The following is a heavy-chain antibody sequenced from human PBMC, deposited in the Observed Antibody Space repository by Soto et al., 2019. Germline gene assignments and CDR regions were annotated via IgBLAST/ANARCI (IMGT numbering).Heavy chain of an antibody. J-gene: IGHJ6*02. Sequence: SETLSLTCSVTGDSVYIYYWSWIRQSPGKGLDLIADIFNNDGTSNTPSLNSGATTSVDTSKNLVSVKVGSVTGADTAVDFGANAGRTTTRRSYYFPYGMDVWGQETTVPVSS. CDR1: GDSVYIYY. CDR2: IFNNDGT. V-gene: IGHV4-59*02. CDR3: ANAGRTTTRRSYYFPYGMDV.